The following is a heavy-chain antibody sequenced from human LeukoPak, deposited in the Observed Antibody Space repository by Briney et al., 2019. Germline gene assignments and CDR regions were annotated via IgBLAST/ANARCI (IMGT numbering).Heavy chain of an antibody. CDR2: IYYSGST. Sequence: SETLSLTCTVSGGSISSYYWSWIRQPPGKGLEWIGYIYYSGSTYYNPSLKSRVTISVDTSKNQFSLKLSSVTAADTAVYYCARVGYCSGGSCYTNYFDYWGQGTLVTVSS. V-gene: IGHV4-30-4*08. D-gene: IGHD2-15*01. J-gene: IGHJ4*02. CDR3: ARVGYCSGGSCYTNYFDY. CDR1: GGSISSYY.